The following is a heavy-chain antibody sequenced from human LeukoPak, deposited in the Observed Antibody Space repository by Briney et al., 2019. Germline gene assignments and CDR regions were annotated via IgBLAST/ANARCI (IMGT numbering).Heavy chain of an antibody. CDR1: GYSFTSYW. Sequence: PGESLRISCKGSGYSFTSYWIGWVRQMPGKGLEWMGIIYPGDSDTRYSPSFQGQVTISADKPISTAYLQWSSLKASDTAMYYCARGYCSSTSCQHVYSFFDYWGQGTLVTVSS. CDR3: ARGYCSSTSCQHVYSFFDY. CDR2: IYPGDSDT. D-gene: IGHD2-2*01. V-gene: IGHV5-51*01. J-gene: IGHJ4*02.